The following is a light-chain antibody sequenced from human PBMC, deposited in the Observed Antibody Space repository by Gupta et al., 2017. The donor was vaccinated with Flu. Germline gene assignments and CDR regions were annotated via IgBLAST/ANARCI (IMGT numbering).Light chain of an antibody. CDR2: EVT. Sequence: QSALTQPASVSGSPGQSITISCTGTSSDVGGYNYVSWYQQHPGKAPKLMIYEVTNRPSGVSNRFSGSKSGNTASLTISGLQAEDEADYYCGSYGRTSIAIFGGGTKVTVL. CDR1: SSDVGGYNY. J-gene: IGLJ2*01. V-gene: IGLV2-14*01. CDR3: GSYGRTSIAI.